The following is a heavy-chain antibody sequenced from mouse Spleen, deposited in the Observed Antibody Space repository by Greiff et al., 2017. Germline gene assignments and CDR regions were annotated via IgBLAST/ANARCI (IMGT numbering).Heavy chain of an antibody. Sequence: VQLQQSGPELVKPGASVKISCKASGYSFTSYYIHWVKQRPGQGLEWIGWIYPGSGDTKYNEKFKGKATLTADTSSSTAYMQLSSLTSEDSAVYYSARAAGFAYWGQGTLVTVSA. CDR3: ARAAGFAY. J-gene: IGHJ3*01. CDR2: IYPGSGDT. CDR1: GYSFTSYY. V-gene: IGHV1-66*01.